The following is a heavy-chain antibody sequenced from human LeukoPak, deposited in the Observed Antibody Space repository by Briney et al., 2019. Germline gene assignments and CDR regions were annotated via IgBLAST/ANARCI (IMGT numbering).Heavy chain of an antibody. D-gene: IGHD6-13*01. V-gene: IGHV3-74*01. CDR3: ARAIGSSWGKVDY. CDR2: IKTDGSRT. CDR1: GFTFSSYA. J-gene: IGHJ4*02. Sequence: GGSLRLSCAASGFTFSSYAMSWVRQAPGKGLVWVSLIKTDGSRTNYADSVKGRFTISRDNAKNTVYLEMNSLRSEDTAVYYCARAIGSSWGKVDYWGQGTLVTVSS.